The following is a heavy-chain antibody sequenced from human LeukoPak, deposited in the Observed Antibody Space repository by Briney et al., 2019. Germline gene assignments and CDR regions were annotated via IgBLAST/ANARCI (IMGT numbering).Heavy chain of an antibody. D-gene: IGHD3-10*01. J-gene: IGHJ6*02. V-gene: IGHV3-30-3*01. CDR3: ARDTNWYYGSGSYYNALHYYYYGMDV. CDR1: GFTFSSYA. CDR2: ISYDGSNK. Sequence: GGSLRLSCAASGFTFSSYAMHWVRQAPGKGLEWVAVISYDGSNKYYADSVKGRFTISRDNSKNTLYLQMNSLRAEDTAVYYCARDTNWYYGSGSYYNALHYYYYGMDVWGQGTTVTVSS.